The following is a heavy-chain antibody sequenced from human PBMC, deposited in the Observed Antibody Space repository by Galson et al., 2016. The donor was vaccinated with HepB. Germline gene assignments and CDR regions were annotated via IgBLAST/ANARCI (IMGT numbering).Heavy chain of an antibody. CDR1: GYTFTNYY. CDR3: ARDSTYHYHSSGFFMDQ. Sequence: SVKVSCKASGYTFTNYYIHWVRQAPGQGLEWMGIINPSGGTTTYAQKFQGRVTMTRDTSTSTVYMELNSLRSEDTAVYYCARDSTYHYHSSGFFMDQWGQGTLFTVSS. D-gene: IGHD3-22*01. CDR2: INPSGGTT. V-gene: IGHV1-46*03. J-gene: IGHJ4*02.